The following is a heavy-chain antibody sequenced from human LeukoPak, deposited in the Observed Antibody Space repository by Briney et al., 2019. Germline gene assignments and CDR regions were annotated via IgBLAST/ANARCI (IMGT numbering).Heavy chain of an antibody. J-gene: IGHJ4*02. CDR3: AKRARLRYFDWSPYFDY. V-gene: IGHV4-34*01. D-gene: IGHD3-9*01. Sequence: SETLSLTCAVYGGSFSGYYWSWIRQPPGKGLEWIGEINHSGSTNYNPSLKSRVTISVDTSKNQFSLKLSSVTAADTAVYYCAKRARLRYFDWSPYFDYRGQGTLVTVSS. CDR1: GGSFSGYY. CDR2: INHSGST.